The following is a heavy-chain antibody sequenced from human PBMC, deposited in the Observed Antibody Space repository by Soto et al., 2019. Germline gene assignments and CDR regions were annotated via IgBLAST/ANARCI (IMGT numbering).Heavy chain of an antibody. CDR1: GYRFTTYG. J-gene: IGHJ4*02. CDR2: TSSNNGKT. Sequence: QVQLMQSRTEVKRPGASVTVSCKTSGYRFTTYGISWVRQAPGQGLEWMGWTSSNNGKTKYAQKFQGRVTMTTDKSTNTVHMELRSLRSGDTAVYYCARTSVAQSEDYFDYWGQGTLVTVSS. CDR3: ARTSVAQSEDYFDY. D-gene: IGHD5-12*01. V-gene: IGHV1-18*01.